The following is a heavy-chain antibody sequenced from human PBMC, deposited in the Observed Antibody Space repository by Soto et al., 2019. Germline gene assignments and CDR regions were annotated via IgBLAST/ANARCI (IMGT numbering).Heavy chain of an antibody. CDR2: IYYSGST. D-gene: IGHD3-3*01. CDR3: ARGLRFLEWLSQLNNWFDP. V-gene: IGHV4-39*01. J-gene: IGHJ5*02. CDR1: GGSLSSSSYY. Sequence: SETLSLTCTVSGGSLSSSSYYWGWIRQPPGKGLEWIGSIYYSGSTYYNPSLKSRVTISVDTSKNQFSLKLSSVTAADTAVYYCARGLRFLEWLSQLNNWFDPWGQGTLVTVSS.